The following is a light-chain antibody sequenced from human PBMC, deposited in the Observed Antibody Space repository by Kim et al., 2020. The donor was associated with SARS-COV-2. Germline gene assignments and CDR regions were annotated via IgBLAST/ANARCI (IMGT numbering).Light chain of an antibody. CDR2: DAS. CDR3: QQYNNWFPYT. CDR1: QSIGTN. V-gene: IGKV3-15*01. J-gene: IGKJ2*01. Sequence: VMTQSPATLSLSPGERAILSCRASQSIGTNLAWYHQKPGQAPRLLIYDASTRATGVPARISGSASGSDFTLTISTLQSGDFGFYYCQQYNNWFPYTFGQGT.